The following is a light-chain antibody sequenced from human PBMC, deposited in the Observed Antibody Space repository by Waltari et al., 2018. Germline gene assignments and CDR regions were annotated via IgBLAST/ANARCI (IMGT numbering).Light chain of an antibody. CDR3: LQVRETPQT. J-gene: IGKJ2*01. Sequence: DIVMTQSPLSLAVTPGEPASISCRSTQSLLHTDGRNYLDWYLQKPGQPPQLLIFWGSNRASGVPDRFSGSGSGTDFTLKISRVKAEDVGVYYCLQVRETPQTFGQGTKLEIK. CDR1: QSLLHTDGRNY. CDR2: WGS. V-gene: IGKV2-28*01.